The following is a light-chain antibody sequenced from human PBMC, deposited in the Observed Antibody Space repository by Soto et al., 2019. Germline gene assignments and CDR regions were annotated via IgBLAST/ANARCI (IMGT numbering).Light chain of an antibody. V-gene: IGLV1-40*01. Sequence: QSVLTQRPSVSGAPGQRVTISCTGSSSNIGAGYDVHWYQQLPGTAPKLLIYGNSNRPSGVPDRFSGSKSGTSASLAITGLQAEDEAVYYCQSYDSSLSGSVFGGGTKLTVL. CDR1: SSNIGAGYD. CDR2: GNS. CDR3: QSYDSSLSGSV. J-gene: IGLJ3*02.